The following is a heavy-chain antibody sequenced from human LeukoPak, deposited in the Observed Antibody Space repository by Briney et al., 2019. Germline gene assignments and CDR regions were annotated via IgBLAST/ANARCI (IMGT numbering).Heavy chain of an antibody. CDR3: AKDGAWLRFDD. V-gene: IGHV3-23*01. CDR2: ISGSGHST. CDR1: RFTFTIYG. J-gene: IGHJ4*02. Sequence: GGSLRLSCAASRFTFTIYGMSWVRQAPGKGLEWVSVISGSGHSTYYADSVKGRFTISRDNSKNTLYLQMNSLRAEDTAVYYCAKDGAWLRFDDWGQGILVTVSS. D-gene: IGHD5-12*01.